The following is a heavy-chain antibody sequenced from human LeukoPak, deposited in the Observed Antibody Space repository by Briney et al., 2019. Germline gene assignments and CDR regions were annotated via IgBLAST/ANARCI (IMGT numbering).Heavy chain of an antibody. CDR1: GFTVSSNY. Sequence: PGGSLRLSCAASGFTVSSNYMSWVRQAPGEGLEWVSVIYSGGSTYYADSVKGRFTISRDNSKNTLYLQMNSLRAEDTAVYYCAREELIFGVVISSWGQGTLVTVSS. CDR2: IYSGGST. V-gene: IGHV3-66*02. CDR3: AREELIFGVVISS. J-gene: IGHJ4*02. D-gene: IGHD3-3*01.